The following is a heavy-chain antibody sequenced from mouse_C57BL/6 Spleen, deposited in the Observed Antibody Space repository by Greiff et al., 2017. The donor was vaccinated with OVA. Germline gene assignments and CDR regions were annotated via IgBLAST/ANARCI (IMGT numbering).Heavy chain of an antibody. V-gene: IGHV1-81*01. J-gene: IGHJ4*01. CDR3: ARYQGGTNYAMDY. CDR1: GYTFTSYG. Sequence: VKLQESGAELARPGASVKLSCKASGYTFTSYGISWVKQRTGQGLEWIGEIYPRSGNTYYNEKFKGKATLTADKSSSTAYMELRSLTSEDSAVYFCARYQGGTNYAMDYWGQGTSVTVSS. D-gene: IGHD3-2*02. CDR2: IYPRSGNT.